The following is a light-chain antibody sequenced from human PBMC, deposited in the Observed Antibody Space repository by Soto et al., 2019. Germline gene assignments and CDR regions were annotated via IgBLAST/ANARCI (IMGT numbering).Light chain of an antibody. CDR1: QSISSW. CDR2: KAS. CDR3: QQYNSYSRT. J-gene: IGKJ2*01. V-gene: IGKV1-5*03. Sequence: DIHMTQSPSTLSASVGDRVTITCRASQSISSWLAWYQQKPGKAPKVLIYKASGLQSGVPSRFSGRGSGTEFTLTISSLQPDDFATYYCQQYNSYSRTFGQGTKLEIK.